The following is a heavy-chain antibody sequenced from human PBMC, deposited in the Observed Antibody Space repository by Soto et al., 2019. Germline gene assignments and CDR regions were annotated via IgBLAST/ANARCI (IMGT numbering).Heavy chain of an antibody. CDR2: LSSNGV. D-gene: IGHD3-10*01. V-gene: IGHV4-4*07. CDR1: GGSIRADF. CDR3: ARWSRRLGGGGIDP. Sequence: QVQLQESGPGLVKPSETLSLTCTISGGSIRADFWSWIRQPSGKGLEWIGRLSSNGVDSTPSLLSRVTMSGDTSKNQISLSLTSVTAADTAIYYCARWSRRLGGGGIDPGGQGTLVTVSS. J-gene: IGHJ5*02.